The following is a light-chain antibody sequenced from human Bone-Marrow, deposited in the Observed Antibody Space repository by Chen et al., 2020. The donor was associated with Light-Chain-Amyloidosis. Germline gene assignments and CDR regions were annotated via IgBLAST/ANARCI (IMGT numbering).Light chain of an antibody. J-gene: IGKJ4*01. V-gene: IGKV1-12*01. CDR3: QQTNTFPLS. CDR1: QDVSSW. CDR2: TAS. Sequence: DLQITQFPSSVSAVGGDRVAITCRASQDVSSWLAWYQQRPGKAPKLLISTASSLQSGVPSRFSGSGSGTDFTLTISSLQPEDFATYYCQQTNTFPLSFGRGTRVEIK.